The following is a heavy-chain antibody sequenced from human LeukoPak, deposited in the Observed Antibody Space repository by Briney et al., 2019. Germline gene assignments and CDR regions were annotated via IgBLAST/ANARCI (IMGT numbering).Heavy chain of an antibody. Sequence: SETLSLTCTVSGGSISTYYWIWIRQPPGKGLEWIGDIYYSGSTNYNPSLKSRVTISVDTSKNQFSLKLSSVTAADTAVYYCVRGTNRFDPWGQGTLVTVSS. V-gene: IGHV4-59*01. CDR1: GGSISTYY. D-gene: IGHD2-8*01. CDR3: VRGTNRFDP. J-gene: IGHJ5*02. CDR2: IYYSGST.